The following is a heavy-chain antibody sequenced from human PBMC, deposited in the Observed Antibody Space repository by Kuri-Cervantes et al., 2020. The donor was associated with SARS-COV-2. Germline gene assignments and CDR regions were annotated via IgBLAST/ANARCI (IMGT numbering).Heavy chain of an antibody. J-gene: IGHJ4*02. V-gene: IGHV3-49*04. CDR3: TRLDFWSGYYFDY. D-gene: IGHD3-3*01. CDR2: IRSKAYGGTT. CDR1: GFTFGDYA. Sequence: GGSLRLSCTASGFTFGDYAMSWVRQAPGKGLEWAGFIRSKAYGGTTEYAASVKGRFTISRDDSKSIAYLQMNSLKTEDTAVYYCTRLDFWSGYYFDYWGQGTLVTVSS.